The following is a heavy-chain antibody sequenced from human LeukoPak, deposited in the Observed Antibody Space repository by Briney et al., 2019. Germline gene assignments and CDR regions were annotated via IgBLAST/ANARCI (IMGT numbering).Heavy chain of an antibody. V-gene: IGHV4-34*01. CDR2: INHSGST. J-gene: IGHJ4*02. D-gene: IGHD3-22*01. CDR3: ARGRGYYDSSGYI. CDR1: GGSFSGYY. Sequence: SETLSLTCAVYGGSFSGYYWSWIRQPPGKGLEWIGEINHSGSTNYNPSLKSRVTISVDTSKNQFSLKLSSVTAADTAVYYCARGRGYYDSSGYIWGQGTLLIVSS.